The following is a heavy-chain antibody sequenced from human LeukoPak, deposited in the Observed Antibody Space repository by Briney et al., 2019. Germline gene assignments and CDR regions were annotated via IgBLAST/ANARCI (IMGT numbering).Heavy chain of an antibody. V-gene: IGHV4-59*01. Sequence: SETLSLTCTVSGGSLNGYYWGWIRQPPGKGREYIGFIFYTGSINYDSSLKSRITISLDTSKNLFSLKLRSVTAADTAVYHCARFAYGGYYFDYWGQGALVTVSS. CDR1: GGSLNGYY. CDR2: IFYTGSI. CDR3: ARFAYGGYYFDY. D-gene: IGHD4-23*01. J-gene: IGHJ4*02.